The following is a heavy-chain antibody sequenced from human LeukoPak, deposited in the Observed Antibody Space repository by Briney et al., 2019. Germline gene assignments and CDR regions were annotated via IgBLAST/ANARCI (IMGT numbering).Heavy chain of an antibody. D-gene: IGHD3-3*01. CDR1: GDSINSNNYY. V-gene: IGHV4-39*07. CDR2: IYDSGST. J-gene: IGHJ4*02. Sequence: PSETLSLTCTVSGDSINSNNYYWGWIRQPPGKGLEWIGGIYDSGSTYYNPSLKSRVTISVGTSKNQFSLKLSSVTAADTAVHYCARGLDFWSGYYTAGHFDYWGQGTLVTVSS. CDR3: ARGLDFWSGYYTAGHFDY.